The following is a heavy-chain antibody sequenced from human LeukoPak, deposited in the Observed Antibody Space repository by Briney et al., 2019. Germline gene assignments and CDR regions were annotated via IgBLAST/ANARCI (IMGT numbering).Heavy chain of an antibody. J-gene: IGHJ3*02. CDR1: GGSISSSSYY. CDR2: IYYSGST. D-gene: IGHD2-21*02. Sequence: SETLSLTCTISGGSISSSSYYWGWIRQPPGKGPEWIGSIYYSGSTYYNPSLKSRVTISVDTSKNQFSLKLSSVTAADTAVYYCARDGPTNYCGGDCSPGTFDIWGQGTMVTVSS. V-gene: IGHV4-39*07. CDR3: ARDGPTNYCGGDCSPGTFDI.